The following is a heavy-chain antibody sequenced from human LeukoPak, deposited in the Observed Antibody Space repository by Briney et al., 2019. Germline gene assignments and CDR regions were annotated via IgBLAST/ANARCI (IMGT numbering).Heavy chain of an antibody. V-gene: IGHV3-23*01. CDR1: GFTFNNYA. J-gene: IGHJ4*02. D-gene: IGHD2-21*01. CDR2: ISGSGGST. Sequence: GSLRLSCAASGFTFNNYAMNWVRQAPGKGLEWVSVISGSGGSTVYADSVKGRFTISRDNSKNTLYLQMNSLRAEDTGVYHCAKGHGEYCGAGCYSRVLDFWGQGTLVTVSS. CDR3: AKGHGEYCGAGCYSRVLDF.